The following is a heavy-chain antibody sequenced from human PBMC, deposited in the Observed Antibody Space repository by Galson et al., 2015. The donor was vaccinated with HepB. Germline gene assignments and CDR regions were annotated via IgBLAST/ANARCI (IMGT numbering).Heavy chain of an antibody. Sequence: SLRLSCAASGFTFSSYWLSWVRQAPGKGLEWVANIKQDGSEKYYVDSVKGRFTISRDNAKNSLYLQMNSLRAEDTAVYYCAREGAAGDYYFDYWGQGTLVTVSS. CDR2: IKQDGSEK. J-gene: IGHJ4*02. CDR1: GFTFSSYW. V-gene: IGHV3-7*03. CDR3: AREGAAGDYYFDY. D-gene: IGHD6-13*01.